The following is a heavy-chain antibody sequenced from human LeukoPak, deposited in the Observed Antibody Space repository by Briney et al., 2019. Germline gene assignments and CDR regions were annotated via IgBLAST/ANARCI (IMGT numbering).Heavy chain of an antibody. CDR1: DSSITSIYY. CDR3: ARVLHAPYLIDS. CDR2: VFRLQTVRT. D-gene: IGHD2-8*01. Sequence: PSETLSLTCTVYDSSITSIYYWAWFRQPPGKGLEWIATVFRLQTVRTFNNPSLESRVTMSLGPSQNQFSLNLTSVTAADTALYFCARVLHAPYLIDSWGQGTLVTVSS. J-gene: IGHJ4*02. V-gene: IGHV4-38-2*02.